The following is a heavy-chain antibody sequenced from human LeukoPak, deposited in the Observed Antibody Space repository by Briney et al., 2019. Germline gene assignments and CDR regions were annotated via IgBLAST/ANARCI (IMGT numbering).Heavy chain of an antibody. J-gene: IGHJ6*03. CDR1: GFTFSSYA. CDR3: AREGSVGFWSGYYMGYYYYMDV. Sequence: GRSLRLSCAASGFTFSSYAMHWVRQAPGKGLEWVAVISYDGSNKYYADSVKGRFTISRDNSKNTRYLQMNSLRAEDTAVYYCAREGSVGFWSGYYMGYYYYMDVWGKGTTVTVSS. V-gene: IGHV3-30-3*01. D-gene: IGHD3-3*01. CDR2: ISYDGSNK.